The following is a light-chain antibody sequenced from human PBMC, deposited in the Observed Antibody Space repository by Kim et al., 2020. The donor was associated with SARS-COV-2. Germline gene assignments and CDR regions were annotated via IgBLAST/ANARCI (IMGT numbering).Light chain of an antibody. CDR3: QVWDSSSDHRV. Sequence: PGKTAAITCGGNTIESKSVHLYRQKPGPTPVLVIYYDSDRPSGIPERFSGSNSGNTATLTISRVEAGDEADYYWQVWDSSSDHRVFGGGSQLTVL. CDR1: TIESKS. V-gene: IGLV3-21*04. J-gene: IGLJ3*02. CDR2: YDS.